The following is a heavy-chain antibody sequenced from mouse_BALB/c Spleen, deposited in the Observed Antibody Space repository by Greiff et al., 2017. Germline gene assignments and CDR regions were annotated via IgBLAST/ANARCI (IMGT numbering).Heavy chain of an antibody. Sequence: VKLVESGPGLVAPSQSLSITCTVSGFSLTGYGVNWVRQPPGKGLEWLGMIWGDGSTDYNSALKSRLSISKDNSKSQVFLKMNSLQTDDTARYYCARDEDYDYDDYAMDYWGQGTSVTVSA. V-gene: IGHV2-6-7*01. CDR2: IWGDGST. J-gene: IGHJ4*01. CDR3: ARDEDYDYDDYAMDY. D-gene: IGHD2-4*01. CDR1: GFSLTGYG.